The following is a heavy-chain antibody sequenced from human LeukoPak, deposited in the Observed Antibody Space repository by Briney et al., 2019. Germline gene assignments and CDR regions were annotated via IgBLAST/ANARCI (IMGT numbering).Heavy chain of an antibody. Sequence: PGGSLRLSCAASGFTVSSSYVTWVRQAPGKGLEWVSVIYSGGSTFYADSVRGRFTISRDNSKNTLYLQMNSLRAEDTAVYYCARGGRAAGVDYWGQGTLVTVSS. CDR2: IYSGGST. V-gene: IGHV3-66*01. CDR3: ARGGRAAGVDY. CDR1: GFTVSSSY. D-gene: IGHD2-15*01. J-gene: IGHJ4*02.